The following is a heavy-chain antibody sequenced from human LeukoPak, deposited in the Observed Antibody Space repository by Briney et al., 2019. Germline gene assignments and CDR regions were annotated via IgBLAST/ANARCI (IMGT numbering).Heavy chain of an antibody. J-gene: IGHJ4*02. V-gene: IGHV3-48*03. CDR1: GFTFSSYE. CDR3: ARDLPYGISDYPPGI. CDR2: ISSRGITI. Sequence: GGSLRLSCAASGFTFSSYEMNWVRQAPGKGLEWVSYISSRGITIYYADSVRGRFAISRDNAKNSLYLQMNSLRAEDTAVYYCARDLPYGISDYPPGIWGPGTLVTVSS. D-gene: IGHD3-22*01.